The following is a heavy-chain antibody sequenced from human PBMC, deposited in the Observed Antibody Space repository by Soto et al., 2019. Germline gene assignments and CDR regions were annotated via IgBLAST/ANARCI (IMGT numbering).Heavy chain of an antibody. J-gene: IGHJ6*03. CDR2: INHLGSI. V-gene: IGHV4-34*01. CDR1: GGCVSDYF. Sequence: PSETLALGCVVCGGCVSDYFGSWIRQPPGMALEWIGEINHLGSINYSPSLKSRVTMSVDTSKNQFSLTLNSVTAADTATYYCARGGISHWAYFYYMDVWDRGTTVTVSS. CDR3: ARGGISHWAYFYYMDV. D-gene: IGHD2-21*01.